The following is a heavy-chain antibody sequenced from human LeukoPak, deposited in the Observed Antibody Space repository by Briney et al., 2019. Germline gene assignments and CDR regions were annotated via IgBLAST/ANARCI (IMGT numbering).Heavy chain of an antibody. CDR3: ARGYSSASYFVY. D-gene: IGHD3-10*01. J-gene: IGHJ4*02. CDR1: GGSSSGYY. CDR2: INQSGST. V-gene: IGHV4-34*01. Sequence: PSETLSLTCAVYGGSSSGYYWSWIRQPPGKGLEWIGEINQSGSTNQNPSLKSRVTISIDTSKNQFSLKLSSVTAADTAVYYCARGYSSASYFVYWGQGTLVTVSS.